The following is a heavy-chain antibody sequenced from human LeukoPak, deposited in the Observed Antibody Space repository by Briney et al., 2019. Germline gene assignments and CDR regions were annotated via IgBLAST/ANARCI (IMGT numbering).Heavy chain of an antibody. CDR1: GFTFSSYV. J-gene: IGHJ5*02. D-gene: IGHD6-13*01. Sequence: GGSLRLSCAASGFTFSSYVMSWVRQAPGKGLEWVSGISGRGSSTYYADSVKGRFTISRDNSKNTLYLQMNSLRAEDTAVYYCAKSRAAAGSRFDPWGQGTLVTVSS. CDR2: ISGRGSST. CDR3: AKSRAAAGSRFDP. V-gene: IGHV3-23*01.